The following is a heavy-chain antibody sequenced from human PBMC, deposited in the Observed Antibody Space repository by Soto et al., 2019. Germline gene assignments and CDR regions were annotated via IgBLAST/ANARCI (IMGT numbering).Heavy chain of an antibody. Sequence: PSETLSLTCTVSGGSISSGGYYWSWIRQHPGKGLEWIGYIYYSGSTYYNPSLKSRVTISVDTSKNQFSLKLSSVTAADTAVYYCAKEGTTSPYNWFDPWGQGTLVTVSS. V-gene: IGHV4-31*03. D-gene: IGHD2-2*01. CDR2: IYYSGST. CDR1: GGSISSGGYY. CDR3: AKEGTTSPYNWFDP. J-gene: IGHJ5*02.